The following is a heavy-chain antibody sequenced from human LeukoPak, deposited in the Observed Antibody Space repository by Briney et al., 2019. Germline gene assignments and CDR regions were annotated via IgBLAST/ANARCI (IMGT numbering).Heavy chain of an antibody. J-gene: IGHJ4*02. D-gene: IGHD5-18*01. V-gene: IGHV1-8*02. CDR1: GGTFSSYA. CDR3: AKRGHNYGDFDY. CDR2: MNPNNDNT. Sequence: ASVKVSCKASGGTFSSYAISWVRQAPGQGLEWMGWMNPNNDNTGCAQNFQGRVTMTKNTSISTAYMELSSLRSEDTAVYYCAKRGHNYGDFDYWGQGTLVTVSP.